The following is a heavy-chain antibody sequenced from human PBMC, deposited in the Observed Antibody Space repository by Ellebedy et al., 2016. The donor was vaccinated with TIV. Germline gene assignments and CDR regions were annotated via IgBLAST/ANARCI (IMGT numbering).Heavy chain of an antibody. J-gene: IGHJ5*02. D-gene: IGHD5-12*01. CDR3: ARRSGYGSQP. Sequence: MPSETLSLTCTVSGGSISSSSHYWGWIRQPPGKGLEWIGNIYYGGSTYYNPSLKSRVPISVDTSKNQFSLILSSVTAADTAVYYCARRSGYGSQPWGQGTLVTVSS. CDR2: IYYGGST. V-gene: IGHV4-39*07. CDR1: GGSISSSSHY.